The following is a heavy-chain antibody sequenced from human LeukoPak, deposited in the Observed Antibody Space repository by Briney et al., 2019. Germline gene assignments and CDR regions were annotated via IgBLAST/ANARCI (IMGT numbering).Heavy chain of an antibody. Sequence: GGSLRPSCAASGFTFSSYAMHWVRQAPGKGLEWVAVISYDGSNKYYADSVKGRFTISRDNPKNTLYLQLNSLRADDTAVYYCARDRYSSGWYGDFDCWGQGTLVTVSS. D-gene: IGHD6-19*01. CDR1: GFTFSSYA. V-gene: IGHV3-30-3*01. CDR2: ISYDGSNK. CDR3: ARDRYSSGWYGDFDC. J-gene: IGHJ4*02.